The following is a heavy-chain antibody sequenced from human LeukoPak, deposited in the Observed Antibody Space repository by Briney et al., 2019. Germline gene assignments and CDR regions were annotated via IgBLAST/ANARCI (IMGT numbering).Heavy chain of an antibody. D-gene: IGHD6-19*01. CDR2: ISSSSSYI. V-gene: IGHV3-21*01. CDR1: GFTFGSYS. Sequence: GGSLRLSCAASGFTFGSYSMNWVRQAPGKGLEWVSSISSSSSYIYYADSVKGRFTISRDNAKNSLYLQMNSLRAEDTAVYYCARDRSSGWYYFDYWGQGTLVTVSS. CDR3: ARDRSSGWYYFDY. J-gene: IGHJ4*02.